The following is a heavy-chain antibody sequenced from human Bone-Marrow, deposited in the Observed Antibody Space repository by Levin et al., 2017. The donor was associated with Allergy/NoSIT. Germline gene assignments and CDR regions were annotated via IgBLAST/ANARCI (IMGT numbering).Heavy chain of an antibody. J-gene: IGHJ6*02. CDR3: ARDHYYDFWSGYYNHYGMDV. Sequence: GGSLRLSCAASGFTFSSYWMSWVRQAPGKGLEWVANIKQDGSEKYYVDSVKGRFTISRDNAKNSLYLQMNSLRAEDTAVYYCARDHYYDFWSGYYNHYGMDVWGQGTTVTVSS. V-gene: IGHV3-7*01. CDR2: IKQDGSEK. CDR1: GFTFSSYW. D-gene: IGHD3-3*01.